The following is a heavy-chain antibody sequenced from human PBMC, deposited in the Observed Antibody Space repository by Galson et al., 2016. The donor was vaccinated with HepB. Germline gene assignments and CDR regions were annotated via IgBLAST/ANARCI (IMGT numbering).Heavy chain of an antibody. CDR2: ISSGGLT. D-gene: IGHD2-15*01. J-gene: IGHJ6*02. Sequence: SETLSLTCNVSGGSITTSGDYWGWIRQPPGKPLEWIGSISSGGLTYYNPSLKSRVTVSADTSKNQFSLKVNYVTAVDTAVYYCKRHDPLWYAEAIWGQGTTVTVS. CDR1: GGSITTSGDY. V-gene: IGHV4-39*01. CDR3: KRHDPLWYAEAI.